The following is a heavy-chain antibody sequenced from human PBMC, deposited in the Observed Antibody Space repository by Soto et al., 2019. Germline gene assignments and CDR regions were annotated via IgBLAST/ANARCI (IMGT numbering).Heavy chain of an antibody. D-gene: IGHD4-17*01. J-gene: IGHJ5*02. CDR2: IYYSGST. CDR1: GGSISSGDYY. Sequence: KPSETLSLTCTVSGGSISSGDYYWSWIRQPPGKGLEWIGYIYYSGSTYYNPSLKSRVTISVDTSKNQFSLKLSSVTAADTAVYYCAREQGSVTKNWFDPWGQGTLVTVSS. CDR3: AREQGSVTKNWFDP. V-gene: IGHV4-30-4*01.